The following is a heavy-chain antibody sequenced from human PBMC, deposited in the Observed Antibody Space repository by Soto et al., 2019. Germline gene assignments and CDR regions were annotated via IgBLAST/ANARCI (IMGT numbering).Heavy chain of an antibody. D-gene: IGHD3-3*01. V-gene: IGHV4-31*03. CDR2: ISYSGST. CDR3: AKFGREAFDV. CDR1: GGSISSDGHY. Sequence: QVQLQESGPGLVKPSQTMSLTCTVSGGSISSDGHYWNWVRQHPGKGLEWIAYISYSGSTFYHPSLKSRVTISIDTSKNQFSLTLSSVTAADTAVYYCAKFGREAFDVWGQGTVVTVSS. J-gene: IGHJ3*01.